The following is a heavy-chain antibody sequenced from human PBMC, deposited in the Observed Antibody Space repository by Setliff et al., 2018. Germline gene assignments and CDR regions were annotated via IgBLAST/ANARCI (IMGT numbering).Heavy chain of an antibody. CDR2: INQSGNT. D-gene: IGHD3-3*01. V-gene: IGHV4-34*01. Sequence: PSETLSLTSTVYGGSFSDYYWGWIRQSPGKRPEWIAEINQSGNTNYNPSLNSRVSVSVDTPTNQFSLKVFSVTAADTAVYYCRFWSSYYKNDYWAQGTLVTVSS. CDR3: RFWSSYYKNDY. J-gene: IGHJ4*02. CDR1: GGSFSDYY.